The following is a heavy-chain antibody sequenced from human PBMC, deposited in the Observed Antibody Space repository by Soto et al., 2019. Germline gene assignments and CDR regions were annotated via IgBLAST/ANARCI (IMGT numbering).Heavy chain of an antibody. V-gene: IGHV3-7*05. D-gene: IGHD1-7*01. J-gene: IGHJ4*02. CDR3: VKGGTNFAY. Sequence: GGSLRLSCAASGFDFSSSWMSWIRQAPGKGLEWVANIKGDISEKYSVDSVKGRFTISRDNAENSLYLQMNSLRAEDTAVYYCVKGGTNFAYWGQGIMVTVSS. CDR1: GFDFSSSW. CDR2: IKGDISEK.